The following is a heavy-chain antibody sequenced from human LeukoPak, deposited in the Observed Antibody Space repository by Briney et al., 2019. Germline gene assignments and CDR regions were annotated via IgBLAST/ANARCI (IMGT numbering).Heavy chain of an antibody. J-gene: IGHJ4*02. CDR2: IISDGSST. CDR3: ARAEWPSLLPQG. D-gene: IGHD3-10*01. CDR1: GFTFSSYW. Sequence: GGSLRLSCAASGFTFSSYWMHWVRQAPGNGLVWVSRIISDGSSTSHADSVKGRFTISRDNAKNTLYLQMNSLRAEDTAVYYCARAEWPSLLPQGWGQGTLVTVSS. V-gene: IGHV3-74*01.